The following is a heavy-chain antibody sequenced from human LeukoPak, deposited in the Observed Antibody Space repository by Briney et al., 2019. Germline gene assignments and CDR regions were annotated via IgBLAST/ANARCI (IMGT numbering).Heavy chain of an antibody. V-gene: IGHV4-59*08. Sequence: SETLSLTCTVSGGSISSYYWSWIRQPPGKGLEWIGYIYYSGSTNYNPSLKSRVTISVDTSKNQFSLKLSSVTAADTAVYYCARRDYGRGAFDIWGQGTMVTVSS. CDR3: ARRDYGRGAFDI. D-gene: IGHD4-17*01. CDR1: GGSISSYY. CDR2: IYYSGST. J-gene: IGHJ3*02.